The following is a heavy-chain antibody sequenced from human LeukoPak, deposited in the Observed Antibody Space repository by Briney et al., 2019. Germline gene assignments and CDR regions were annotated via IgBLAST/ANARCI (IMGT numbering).Heavy chain of an antibody. V-gene: IGHV3-53*01. CDR1: GFTVSSNH. CDR2: IYSGGST. CDR3: ALGSSPDY. D-gene: IGHD1-26*01. Sequence: GGSRRLSCAASGFTVSSNHMNWVRQAPGKGLEWVSVIYSGGSTYYADSVKGRFTISRDNSKNTLYLQMNSLRAEDTAVYYCALGSSPDYWGQGTLVTVSS. J-gene: IGHJ4*02.